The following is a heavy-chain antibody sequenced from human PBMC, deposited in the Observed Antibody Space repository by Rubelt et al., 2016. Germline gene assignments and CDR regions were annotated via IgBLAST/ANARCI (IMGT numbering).Heavy chain of an antibody. CDR2: MSSHDGHK. Sequence: GGSLRLSCVASGFSFTTSGMHWVRQSPGKGLEWLAAMSSHDGHKYYGGSVKGRLTISRDDSKNTLYLQLDSLRLEDTAVYFCAKEHPAPSVPAFDHWGQGTLVTVSS. D-gene: IGHD2-15*01. CDR3: AKEHPAPSVPAFDH. V-gene: IGHV3-30*18. CDR1: GFSFTTSG. J-gene: IGHJ5*02.